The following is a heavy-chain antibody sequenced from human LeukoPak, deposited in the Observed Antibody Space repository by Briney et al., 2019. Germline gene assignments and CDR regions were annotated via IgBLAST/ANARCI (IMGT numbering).Heavy chain of an antibody. V-gene: IGHV1-58*02. D-gene: IGHD6-19*01. J-gene: IGHJ4*02. CDR3: AAGSGWYRFDY. CDR1: GFTFTTSP. CDR2: IVVDSGNT. Sequence: SVKVSCKASGFTFTTSPMQWVRRARGQRLEWIGWIVVDSGNTNYAQKFQERVTITRDMSTSTAYMELSSPRSEDTAVYYCAAGSGWYRFDYWGQGTLVTVSS.